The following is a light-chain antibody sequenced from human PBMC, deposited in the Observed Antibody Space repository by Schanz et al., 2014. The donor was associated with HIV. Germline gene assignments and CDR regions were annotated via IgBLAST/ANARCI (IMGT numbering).Light chain of an antibody. Sequence: DIVLTQSPDTLSVPPGERATLSCRASHSVSSNFLAWYQQKPGQAPRLRIYGASTRATGIPARFSGSGSGTEFTLTISSLQSEDFAVYYCQQYYRTPWTFGQGTKVEIK. CDR2: GAS. V-gene: IGKV3-15*01. CDR1: HSVSSN. CDR3: QQYYRTPWT. J-gene: IGKJ1*01.